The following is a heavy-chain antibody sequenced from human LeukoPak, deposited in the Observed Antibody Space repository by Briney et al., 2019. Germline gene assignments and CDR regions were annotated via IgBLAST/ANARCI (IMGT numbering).Heavy chain of an antibody. CDR2: IYPGDSDI. CDR1: GYRFASFW. D-gene: IGHD6-13*01. J-gene: IGHJ6*02. CDR3: AGIIVAAAGRGYYYYGMDV. V-gene: IGHV5-51*01. Sequence: GESLKISCKGSGYRFASFWIGWVRQIPGKGLEWMGIIYPGDSDIRYSPSFQGQVTISADKSISTTYVQWSSLKASDTAMYYCAGIIVAAAGRGYYYYGMDVWGQGTTVTVSS.